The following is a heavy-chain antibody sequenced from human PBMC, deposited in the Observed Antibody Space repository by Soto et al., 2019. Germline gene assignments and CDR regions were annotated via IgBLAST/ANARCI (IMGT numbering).Heavy chain of an antibody. D-gene: IGHD2-2*01. V-gene: IGHV4-4*02. CDR3: ASNVQDIVVVPAAHYYYYYMDV. CDR2: IYHSGST. J-gene: IGHJ6*03. Sequence: QVQLQESGPGLVKPSGTLSLTCAVSSGSISSSNWWSWVRQPPGKGLEWIGEIYHSGSTNYNPSLKSRVTISVGKSKNRFSLKLSSVTAADTAVYYCASNVQDIVVVPAAHYYYYYMDVWGKGTTVTVSS. CDR1: SGSISSSNW.